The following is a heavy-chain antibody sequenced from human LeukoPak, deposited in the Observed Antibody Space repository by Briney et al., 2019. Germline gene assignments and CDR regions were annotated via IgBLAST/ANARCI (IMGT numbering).Heavy chain of an antibody. J-gene: IGHJ3*02. V-gene: IGHV4-39*01. CDR2: IYYSGST. CDR3: ASTSGEFSRGSRRADI. D-gene: IGHD3-10*01. Sequence: SETLSLTCTVSGGSISSSSYYWGWIRQPPGKGLEWIGSIYYSGSTYYNPSLKSRVTISVDTSKNQFSLKLSSVTAADTAVYYCASTSGEFSRGSRRADIWGQGTMVTVSS. CDR1: GGSISSSSYY.